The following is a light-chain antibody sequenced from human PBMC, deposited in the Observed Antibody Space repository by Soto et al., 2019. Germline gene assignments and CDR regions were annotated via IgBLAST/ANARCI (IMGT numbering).Light chain of an antibody. CDR2: MTS. Sequence: DIQMTQSPSTLSASVGDRVTITCRASQSLDKYLAWYQQKLGKAPKLLIYMTSVLETGVPTRFSCIGSETEFTLTIYSLQPYDFATYYCQYYSRYSTFGPGTKVDVK. CDR1: QSLDKY. J-gene: IGKJ3*01. CDR3: QYYSRYST. V-gene: IGKV1-5*03.